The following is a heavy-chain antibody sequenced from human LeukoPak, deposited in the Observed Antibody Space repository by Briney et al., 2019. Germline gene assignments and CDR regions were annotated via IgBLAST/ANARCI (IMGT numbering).Heavy chain of an antibody. V-gene: IGHV3-48*01. D-gene: IGHD5-12*01. CDR3: AREGGYLHFQNDY. CDR2: ISSSSSTI. Sequence: QPGGSLRLSCAASRFTFSSSTMNWVRQAPGKGLEWVSWISSSSSTIYYADSVKGRFTISRDNAKNSVYLQMNSVRAEDTAVYYCAREGGYLHFQNDYWGQGTLVTVSS. CDR1: RFTFSSST. J-gene: IGHJ4*02.